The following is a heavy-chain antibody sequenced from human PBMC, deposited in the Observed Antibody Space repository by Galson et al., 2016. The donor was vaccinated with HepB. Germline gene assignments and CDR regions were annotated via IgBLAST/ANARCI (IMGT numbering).Heavy chain of an antibody. V-gene: IGHV4-59*01. D-gene: IGHD1-1*01. CDR1: GGSLSNYH. CDR2: IYSSGST. J-gene: IGHJ4*02. Sequence: SETLSLTCTVSGGSLSNYHWSWIRQPPGKRLEWIGYIYSSGSTNYNPSLKSRVTISVDTSKDQFSLKMYSVTAADTAVYYCARGGAKSGSYYGCWGQGTPVAVSS. CDR3: ARGGAKSGSYYGC.